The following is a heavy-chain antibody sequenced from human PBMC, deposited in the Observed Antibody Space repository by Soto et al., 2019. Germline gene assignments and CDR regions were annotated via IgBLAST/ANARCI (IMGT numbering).Heavy chain of an antibody. J-gene: IGHJ6*02. CDR3: ARHDETDYYYYGMDV. CDR1: GYAFTSYW. CDR2: IYPGDSET. Sequence: PGESLRISCKASGYAFTSYWIAWVRQMPGQGLEWMGIIYPGDSETRYNPSFQGQVIMWADRSRRTAYLHWRSLKASDTARYYCARHDETDYYYYGMDVWGQGTTVTVSS. V-gene: IGHV5-51*01.